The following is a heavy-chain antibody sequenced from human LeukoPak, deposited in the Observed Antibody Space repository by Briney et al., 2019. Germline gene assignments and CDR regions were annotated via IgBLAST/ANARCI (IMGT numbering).Heavy chain of an antibody. Sequence: SETLSLTCAVYGGSFSGYYWSWIRQPPGKGLEWIGEINHSGSTNYNPSLKSRVTISVDTSKNQFSLKLSSVTAADTAVYYCARALGSLYYFDYWGQGTLVTVSS. CDR1: GGSFSGYY. CDR3: ARALGSLYYFDY. V-gene: IGHV4-34*01. J-gene: IGHJ4*02. CDR2: INHSGST. D-gene: IGHD6-13*01.